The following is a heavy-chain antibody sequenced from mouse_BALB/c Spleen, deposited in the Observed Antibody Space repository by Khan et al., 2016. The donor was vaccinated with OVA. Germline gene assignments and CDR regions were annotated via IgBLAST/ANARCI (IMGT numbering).Heavy chain of an antibody. CDR1: GYSITSGYG. J-gene: IGHJ2*01. V-gene: IGHV3-2*02. CDR3: ARTARIKY. CDR2: ISYSGST. Sequence: EVQLVESGPGLVKPSQSLSLTCTVTGYSITSGYGWNWIRQFPGNKLEWMGYISYSGSTNYNPSLKSRLSITREPSKNQFFLQLNSVTTEDTATYYCARTARIKYWGQGTTLTVSS. D-gene: IGHD1-2*01.